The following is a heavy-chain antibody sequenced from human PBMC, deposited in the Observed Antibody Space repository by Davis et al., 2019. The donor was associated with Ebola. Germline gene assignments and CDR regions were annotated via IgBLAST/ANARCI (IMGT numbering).Heavy chain of an antibody. Sequence: SGPTLVKPTQTLTLTCTFSGFSLSTSGVGVGWIRQPPGKALEWLALIYWDDDKRYSSSLRSRLTITKDTSKNQVVLTITNMDPVDTATYYCAHMPTGGLYYYGMDVWGQGTTVTVSS. D-gene: IGHD7-27*01. CDR2: IYWDDDK. CDR3: AHMPTGGLYYYGMDV. V-gene: IGHV2-5*02. J-gene: IGHJ6*02. CDR1: GFSLSTSGVG.